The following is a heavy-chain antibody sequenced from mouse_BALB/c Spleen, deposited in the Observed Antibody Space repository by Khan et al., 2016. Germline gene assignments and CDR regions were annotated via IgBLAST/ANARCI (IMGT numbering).Heavy chain of an antibody. D-gene: IGHD2-1*01. Sequence: EVQLQESGPGLVKPSQSLSLTCTVTGYSITSDYAWNWIRQFPGNKLEWMGYISYSGSTSYNPSLKSRISITRDTSKNQFFLQLNSVTTEDTATYYCARGHGNYNFDYWCQGTTLTVSS. CDR3: ARGHGNYNFDY. CDR2: ISYSGST. J-gene: IGHJ2*01. CDR1: GYSITSDYA. V-gene: IGHV3-2*02.